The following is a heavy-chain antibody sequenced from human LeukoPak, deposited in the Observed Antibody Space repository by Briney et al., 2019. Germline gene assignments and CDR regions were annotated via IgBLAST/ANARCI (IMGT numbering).Heavy chain of an antibody. V-gene: IGHV4-39*01. CDR3: AAEGTKDIVVVPAAIGATDAFDI. D-gene: IGHD2-2*02. CDR2: IYYSGST. CDR1: GGSISSSSYY. Sequence: SETLSLTCTVSGGSISSSSYYWGWIRQPPGKGLEWIGSIYYSGSTYYNPSLKSRVTISVDTSKNQFSLKLSSVTAADTAVYYCAAEGTKDIVVVPAAIGATDAFDIWGQGTMVTVSS. J-gene: IGHJ3*02.